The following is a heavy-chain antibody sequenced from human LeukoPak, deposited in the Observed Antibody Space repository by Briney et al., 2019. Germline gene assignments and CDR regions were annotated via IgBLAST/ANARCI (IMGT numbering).Heavy chain of an antibody. CDR3: ARGGKATVVTM. Sequence: SETLSLTCTFSVGSIHSYYWRWIRQPAGKGLAWIGRIYSSGSTNYNPSLTSRVSMSVDTSKNQFSLKLTSVTAADTAVYYCARGGKATVVTMWGQGILVTVSS. V-gene: IGHV4-4*07. CDR2: IYSSGST. CDR1: VGSIHSYY. D-gene: IGHD4-23*01. J-gene: IGHJ4*02.